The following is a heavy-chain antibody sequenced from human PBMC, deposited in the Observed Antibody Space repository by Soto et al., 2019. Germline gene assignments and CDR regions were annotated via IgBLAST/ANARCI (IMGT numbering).Heavy chain of an antibody. CDR1: GGSISSYY. Sequence: SETLSVTCTVSGGSISSYYWSWIRQPPGKGLEWIGYIYYSGSTNYNPSLKSRVTISVDTSKNQFSLKLSSVTAADTAVYYCARAKAPLYSSSWYWFDPWGQGTLVTVSS. J-gene: IGHJ5*02. D-gene: IGHD6-13*01. V-gene: IGHV4-59*08. CDR3: ARAKAPLYSSSWYWFDP. CDR2: IYYSGST.